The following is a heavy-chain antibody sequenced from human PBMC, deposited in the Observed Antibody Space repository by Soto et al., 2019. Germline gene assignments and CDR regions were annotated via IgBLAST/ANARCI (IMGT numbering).Heavy chain of an antibody. CDR1: GGSIRGGGYS. CDR3: DREYEARYKRWFDP. V-gene: IGHV4-30-2*01. J-gene: IGHJ5*02. CDR2: IYHSGST. Sequence: SNTLSLTCAVPGGSIRGGGYSWSWIRQPPGKGLEWIGYIYHSGSTYYNPSLKSRVTISVDRSKNQFSLKLSSVTAADTAVYYCDREYEARYKRWFDPWGQGTLVTVS. D-gene: IGHD6-6*01.